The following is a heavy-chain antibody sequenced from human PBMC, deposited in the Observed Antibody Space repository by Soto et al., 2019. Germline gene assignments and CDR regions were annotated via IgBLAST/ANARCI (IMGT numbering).Heavy chain of an antibody. Sequence: SETLSLTCTVSGGSISSYHWSWIPQPPDKKLEWIGYIYYSGSTNYNPPLKSRVTISVDTSKNQFSLKLSSVTAADTAVYYCARGQGRWDFSYYYYMDVWGKGTTVTVSS. CDR2: IYYSGST. J-gene: IGHJ6*03. D-gene: IGHD3-3*01. CDR1: GGSISSYH. CDR3: ARGQGRWDFSYYYYMDV. V-gene: IGHV4-59*01.